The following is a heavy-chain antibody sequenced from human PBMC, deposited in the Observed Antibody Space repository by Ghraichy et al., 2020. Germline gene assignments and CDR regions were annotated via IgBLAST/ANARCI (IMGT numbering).Heavy chain of an antibody. D-gene: IGHD3-22*01. CDR2: IGGSSVST. CDR1: GFTFSSYA. CDR3: AKPDYYDSSGYYPREASFDY. V-gene: IGHV3-23*01. Sequence: GGSLRLSCAASGFTFSSYAMSWVRQAPGKGLEWVSAIGGSSVSTYYPDSVKGRFTISRDNSKNTLYLQMNSLRAVDTAVYYCAKPDYYDSSGYYPREASFDYWGQGTLVTVSS. J-gene: IGHJ4*02.